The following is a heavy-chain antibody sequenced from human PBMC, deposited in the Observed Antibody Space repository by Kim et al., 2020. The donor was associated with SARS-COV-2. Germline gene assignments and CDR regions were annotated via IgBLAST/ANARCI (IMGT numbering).Heavy chain of an antibody. J-gene: IGHJ4*02. Sequence: PTLKSRVAISVDTSRNQFSLKLSSVTAADTAVYYCARLVDTAMGPEHFDYWGQGTLVTVSS. D-gene: IGHD5-18*01. V-gene: IGHV4-39*01. CDR3: ARLVDTAMGPEHFDY.